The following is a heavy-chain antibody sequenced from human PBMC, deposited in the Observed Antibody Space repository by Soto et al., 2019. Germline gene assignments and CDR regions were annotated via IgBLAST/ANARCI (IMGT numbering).Heavy chain of an antibody. CDR2: IYYSGST. V-gene: IGHV4-31*03. J-gene: IGHJ4*02. D-gene: IGHD3-22*01. Sequence: SETLSLTCPVSGGSISRGGYYWSWIRQHPGKGLEWSGYIYYSGSTYYHPSLKSRVTISVDTSKNQFSLQLSSVTAADTAVYYCARGSYYYDRSGYYYDRDYFDDLGQGNLVTVS. CDR3: ARGSYYYDRSGYYYDRDYFDD. CDR1: GGSISRGGYY.